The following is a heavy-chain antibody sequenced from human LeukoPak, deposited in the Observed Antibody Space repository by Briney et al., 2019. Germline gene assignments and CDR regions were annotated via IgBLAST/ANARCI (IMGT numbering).Heavy chain of an antibody. J-gene: IGHJ5*02. Sequence: GESLKISCKGSGYSFTSYWISWVRQMPGKGLEWMGRIDPSDSYTNYSPSFQGHVTISADKSISTAYLQWSSLKASDTAMYYCARHVSYSSSWYAGLNWFDPWGQGTLVTVSS. D-gene: IGHD6-13*01. CDR3: ARHVSYSSSWYAGLNWFDP. CDR2: IDPSDSYT. CDR1: GYSFTSYW. V-gene: IGHV5-10-1*01.